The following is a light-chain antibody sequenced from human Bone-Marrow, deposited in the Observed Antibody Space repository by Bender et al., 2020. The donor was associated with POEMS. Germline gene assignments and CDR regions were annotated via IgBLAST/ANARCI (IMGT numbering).Light chain of an antibody. Sequence: QSALTQPPSASGSPGQSVTISCTRSSSDVGGYDYVSWYQQHPGKAPKVIIYEVSKRPSGVPDRFSGSKSGNAAFLTVSGLQAEDESDYYCASYIRTSSSESVVFGGGTKLTVL. J-gene: IGLJ2*01. CDR3: ASYIRTSSSESVV. CDR2: EVS. CDR1: SSDVGGYDY. V-gene: IGLV2-8*01.